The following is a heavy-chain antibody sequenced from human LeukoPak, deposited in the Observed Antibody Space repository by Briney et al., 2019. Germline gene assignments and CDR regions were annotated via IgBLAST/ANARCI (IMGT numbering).Heavy chain of an antibody. CDR1: GFTFSSYA. CDR3: ARSAYSSDWGFDP. CDR2: ISASGGNT. D-gene: IGHD6-19*01. V-gene: IGHV3-23*01. J-gene: IGHJ5*02. Sequence: GGSLRLSCAASGFTFSSYAMSWVRQAPGKGLEWVSGISASGGNTYYADSVKGRFTISRDNSRNTLYVQMNSLRAEDTAVYYCARSAYSSDWGFDPWGQGTLVTVSS.